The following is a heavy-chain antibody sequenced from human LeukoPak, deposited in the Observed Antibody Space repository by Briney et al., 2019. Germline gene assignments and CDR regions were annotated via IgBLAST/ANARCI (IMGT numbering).Heavy chain of an antibody. CDR2: ISSSSSYI. CDR1: GFTFSSYS. D-gene: IGHD1-20*01. V-gene: IGHV3-21*01. Sequence: GGSLKLSCAASGFTFSSYSMNWVRQAPGKGLEWVATISSSSSYIYYADSVKGRFTISRDNAKNSLYLQMNSLRAEDTAVYYCARARITGTTLPVDYWGQGTLVTVSS. CDR3: ARARITGTTLPVDY. J-gene: IGHJ4*02.